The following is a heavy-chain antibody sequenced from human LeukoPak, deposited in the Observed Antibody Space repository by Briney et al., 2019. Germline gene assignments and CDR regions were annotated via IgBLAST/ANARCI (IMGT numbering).Heavy chain of an antibody. D-gene: IGHD6-19*01. CDR1: GGSLSSYY. CDR3: ARVPLGEYSSGWTNWFDP. V-gene: IGHV4-59*01. J-gene: IGHJ5*02. CDR2: IYYSGST. Sequence: SETLSLTCTVSGGSLSSYYWSWLRQPPGQGLEWIGYIYYSGSTNYNPSLKSRVTISVDTSKNQFSLKLSSVTAADTAVYYCARVPLGEYSSGWTNWFDPWGQGTLVTVSS.